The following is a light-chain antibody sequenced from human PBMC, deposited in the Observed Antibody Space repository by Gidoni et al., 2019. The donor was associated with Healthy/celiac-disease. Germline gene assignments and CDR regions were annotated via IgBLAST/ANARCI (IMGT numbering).Light chain of an antibody. J-gene: IGKJ2*01. V-gene: IGKV1-39*01. Sequence: DIQMTQSPSSLSASVGDRVTIPCRASQSISSYLNWYQQKPGKAPNLLIYSASSLQRGVPSSFIGSGFGPDFSLPTSSLQPEDFATYSCQQSYSTPRTFGQGTKLEIK. CDR2: SAS. CDR3: QQSYSTPRT. CDR1: QSISSY.